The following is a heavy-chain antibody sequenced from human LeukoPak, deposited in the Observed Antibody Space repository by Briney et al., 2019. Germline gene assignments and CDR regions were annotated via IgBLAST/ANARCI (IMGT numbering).Heavy chain of an antibody. D-gene: IGHD6-19*01. Sequence: GGSPRLSCAASGFTFSNYGMHWARQAPDKGPEWVAFIRYDASYKYYADSVKGRFTISRDNSKNTLYLQMNSLRAEDTAVYYCAKGMSSGWYYFDYWGQGTLVTVSS. CDR2: IRYDASYK. CDR1: GFTFSNYG. V-gene: IGHV3-30*02. J-gene: IGHJ4*02. CDR3: AKGMSSGWYYFDY.